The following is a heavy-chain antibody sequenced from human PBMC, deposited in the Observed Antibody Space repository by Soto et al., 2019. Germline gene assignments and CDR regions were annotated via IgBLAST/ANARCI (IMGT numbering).Heavy chain of an antibody. D-gene: IGHD2-2*01. CDR3: VTVLPHANSWFDY. J-gene: IGHJ4*02. CDR2: IKSRTENETT. CDR1: GFTFSNVW. Sequence: PGGSLRLSCAASGFTFSNVWLSWVRQGPGKGLEWLGRIKSRTENETTDDASPGRGRFIISRDDSKNMLYLQLNSLKSEDTGVYCSVTVLPHANSWFDYWGQGTPVTVSS. V-gene: IGHV3-15*01.